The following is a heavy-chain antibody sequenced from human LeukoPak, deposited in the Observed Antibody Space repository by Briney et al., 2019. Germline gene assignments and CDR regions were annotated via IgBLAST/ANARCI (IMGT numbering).Heavy chain of an antibody. V-gene: IGHV1-2*02. CDR3: ATYPVGATASVDY. CDR1: GYTFTGYY. Sequence: ASVKVSCKASGYTFTGYYMHWVRQAPGQGLEWMGWINPNSGGTNYAQKFQGRVTMTRDTSISTAYMELSRLRSDDTAVYYCATYPVGATASVDYWGQGTLVTVFS. D-gene: IGHD1-26*01. J-gene: IGHJ4*02. CDR2: INPNSGGT.